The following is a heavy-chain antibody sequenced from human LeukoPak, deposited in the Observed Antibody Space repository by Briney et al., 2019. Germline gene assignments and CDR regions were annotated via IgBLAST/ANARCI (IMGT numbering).Heavy chain of an antibody. V-gene: IGHV3-30*18. D-gene: IGHD4-17*01. CDR1: GFTFSSYG. CDR2: ISYDGSNK. CDR3: AKKAPGDYARDY. Sequence: GGSLRLSCAASGFTFSSYGMHWVRQAPGKGLEWVAVISYDGSNKYYADSVKGRFTISRDNSKNTLYMQMNSLRGEDTAVYYCAKKAPGDYARDYWGQGTLVTVSS. J-gene: IGHJ4*02.